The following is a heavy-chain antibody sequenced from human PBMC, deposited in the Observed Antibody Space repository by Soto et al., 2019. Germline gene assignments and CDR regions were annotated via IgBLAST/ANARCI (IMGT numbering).Heavy chain of an antibody. J-gene: IGHJ5*02. CDR3: ARDNYDFWSGYQNWFDP. Sequence: ASVKVSCKASGYTFTGYYMHWVRQAPGQGLEWMGWINPNSGGTNYAQKFQGWVTMTTDTSTSTAYMELRSLRSDDTAVYYCARDNYDFWSGYQNWFDPWGQGTLVTVSS. CDR1: GYTFTGYY. CDR2: INPNSGGT. D-gene: IGHD3-3*01. V-gene: IGHV1-2*04.